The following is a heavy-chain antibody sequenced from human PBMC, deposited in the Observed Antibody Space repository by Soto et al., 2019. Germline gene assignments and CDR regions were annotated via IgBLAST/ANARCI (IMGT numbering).Heavy chain of an antibody. D-gene: IGHD5-18*01. V-gene: IGHV3-30-3*01. Sequence: GGSLRLSCAASGFTFSSYAMHWVRQAPGKGLEWVAVISYDGSNKYYADSVKGRFTISRDNSKNTLYLQMNSLRAEDTAVYYCASLRSGYSYGPNFDYWGQGTLVTVSS. CDR2: ISYDGSNK. CDR1: GFTFSSYA. J-gene: IGHJ4*02. CDR3: ASLRSGYSYGPNFDY.